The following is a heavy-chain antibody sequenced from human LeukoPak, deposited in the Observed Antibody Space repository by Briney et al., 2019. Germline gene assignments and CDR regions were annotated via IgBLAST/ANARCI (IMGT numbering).Heavy chain of an antibody. J-gene: IGHJ4*02. D-gene: IGHD3-22*01. CDR2: ISYDGSNK. CDR3: AKEGDWDSSGPVFDY. V-gene: IGHV3-30*18. Sequence: SGGSLRLSCAASGFTFSSYGMHWVRQAPGKGLEWVAVISYDGSNKYYADSVKGRFTISRDNSKNTLYLQMNSLRAEDTALYYCAKEGDWDSSGPVFDYWGQGTLVTVSS. CDR1: GFTFSSYG.